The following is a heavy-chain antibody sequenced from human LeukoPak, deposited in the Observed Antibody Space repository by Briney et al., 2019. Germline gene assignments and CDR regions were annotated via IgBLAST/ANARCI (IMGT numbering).Heavy chain of an antibody. CDR2: MNPNSGNT. J-gene: IGHJ3*02. Sequence: ASVKVSCKASGYTFTSYDINWVRQATGQGLEWMGWMNPNSGNTGYAQKFQGRVTMTRNTSISTAYMELSSLRSEDTAVYHCASPVVTATPGDAFDIWGRGTMVTVSS. D-gene: IGHD2-21*02. V-gene: IGHV1-8*01. CDR1: GYTFTSYD. CDR3: ASPVVTATPGDAFDI.